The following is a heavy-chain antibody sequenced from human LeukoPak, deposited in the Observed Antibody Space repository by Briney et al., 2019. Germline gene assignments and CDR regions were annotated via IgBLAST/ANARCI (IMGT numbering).Heavy chain of an antibody. J-gene: IGHJ5*02. CDR2: ISAYNGNT. V-gene: IGHV1-18*01. D-gene: IGHD2-15*01. CDR1: GYTFTSYG. Sequence: ASVKVSFKASGYTFTSYGISWVRQAPGQGLEWMGWISAYNGNTNYAQKLQGRVTMTTDTSTSKAYMELRSLRSDDTAVYYFARDLEVAAPYLVVWFDPWGQGTLVTVSS. CDR3: ARDLEVAAPYLVVWFDP.